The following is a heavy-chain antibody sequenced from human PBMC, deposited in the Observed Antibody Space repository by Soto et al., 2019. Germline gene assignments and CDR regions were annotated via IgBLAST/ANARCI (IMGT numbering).Heavy chain of an antibody. V-gene: IGHV3-30-3*01. J-gene: IGHJ4*02. CDR3: VRDETVIWVELDH. Sequence: QVHLVESGGGVVQPGRSLRLSCAASGFTFSSYALHWVRQAPGKGLEWVAVISYDGTEKYYSESVKGRFTISRDNFKNTIDLEMNSLRPDDSAVYYCVRDETVIWVELDHWGQGAPVIVSS. D-gene: IGHD1-1*01. CDR2: ISYDGTEK. CDR1: GFTFSSYA.